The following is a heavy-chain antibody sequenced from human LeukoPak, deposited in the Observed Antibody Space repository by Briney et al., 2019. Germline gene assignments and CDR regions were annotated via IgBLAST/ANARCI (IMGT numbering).Heavy chain of an antibody. V-gene: IGHV3-21*01. J-gene: IGHJ6*04. D-gene: IGHD6-13*01. CDR3: ARDSSSWYNYGMDV. CDR2: ISSSSSYI. CDR1: GFTFSSYS. Sequence: PGGSLRLSCAASGFTFSSYSMNWVRQAPGTGLEWVSSISSSSSYIYYADSVKGRFTISRDNAKNSLYLQMNSLRAEDTAVYYCARDSSSWYNYGMDVWGKGTTVTVSS.